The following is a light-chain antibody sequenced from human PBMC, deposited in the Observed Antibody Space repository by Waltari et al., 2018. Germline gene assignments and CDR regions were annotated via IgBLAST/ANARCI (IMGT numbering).Light chain of an antibody. CDR3: QQSSTTPPT. Sequence: DVQMTQSPSSLSASVGARVTITCRASRTIETYLNWYQQNPGKAPTLLIHTASTLQTGVPSRFTGSGSGTGFTLTISGLQVEDIATYYCQQSSTTPPTFGQGTKIELK. CDR2: TAS. CDR1: RTIETY. J-gene: IGKJ1*01. V-gene: IGKV1-39*01.